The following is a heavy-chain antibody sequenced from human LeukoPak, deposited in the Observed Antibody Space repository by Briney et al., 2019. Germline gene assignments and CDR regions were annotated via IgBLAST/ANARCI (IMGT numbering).Heavy chain of an antibody. V-gene: IGHV3-48*01. Sequence: GGSLRLSCAASGFTFNTYSMNWVRQAPGMGLEWVSYITGKSDTIYYADSVKGRFTISRDNAKNTLYLQMNSLRAEDTAVYYCANQGGSLTEVGYYMDVWGKGTTVTVSS. CDR3: ANQGGSLTEVGYYMDV. J-gene: IGHJ6*03. CDR1: GFTFNTYS. CDR2: ITGKSDTI. D-gene: IGHD1-26*01.